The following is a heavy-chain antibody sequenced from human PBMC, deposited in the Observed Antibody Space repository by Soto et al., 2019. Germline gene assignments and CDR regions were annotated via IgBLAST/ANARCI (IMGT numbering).Heavy chain of an antibody. J-gene: IGHJ5*02. CDR3: ARAIAARFWFDP. CDR1: GYTFTSYG. D-gene: IGHD6-6*01. V-gene: IGHV1-18*01. Sequence: ASVKVSRKASGYTFTSYGISWVRQAPGQGLEWMGWISAYNGNTNYAQKLQGRVTMTTDTSTSTAYMELRSLRSDDTAVYYCARAIAARFWFDPWGQGALVTVSS. CDR2: ISAYNGNT.